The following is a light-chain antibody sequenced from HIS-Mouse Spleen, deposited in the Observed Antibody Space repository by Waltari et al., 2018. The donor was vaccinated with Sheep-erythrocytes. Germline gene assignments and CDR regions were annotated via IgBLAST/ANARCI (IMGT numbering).Light chain of an antibody. Sequence: QSALTQPASVSRSPGQSITISCTGTSSDVGRYNLVSWYQQHPGKAPKLMIYVGSKRPSGVSNRFSGSKSGNTASLTISGLQAEDEADYYCCSYAGSSTPWVFGGGTKLTVL. V-gene: IGLV2-23*01. CDR3: CSYAGSSTPWV. J-gene: IGLJ3*02. CDR2: VGS. CDR1: SSDVGRYNL.